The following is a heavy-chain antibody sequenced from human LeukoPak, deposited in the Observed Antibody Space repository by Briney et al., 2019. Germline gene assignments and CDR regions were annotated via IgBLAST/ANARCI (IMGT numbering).Heavy chain of an antibody. Sequence: PSETLSLTCIVSGYSITSGYFWDWIRQPPGMGLEWIGTIYYDGRTFYNPSLKSRVTISSDTSKNQFSLKLSSVTAADTAVYYCARGTSYSPHLHFDYWGQGTLLTVSS. CDR3: ARGTSYSPHLHFDY. D-gene: IGHD2-21*01. J-gene: IGHJ4*02. V-gene: IGHV4-38-2*02. CDR2: IYYDGRT. CDR1: GYSITSGYF.